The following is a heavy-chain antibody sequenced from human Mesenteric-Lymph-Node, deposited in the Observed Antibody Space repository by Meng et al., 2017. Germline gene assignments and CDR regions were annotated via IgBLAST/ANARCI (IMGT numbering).Heavy chain of an antibody. V-gene: IGHV3-21*01. CDR2: ISTGSSYR. D-gene: IGHD2-15*01. Sequence: GESLKISCAASGLTFNNYGMSWVRQAPGKGLEWLSSISTGSSYRYYADSVKGRFTISRDDAQNSLYLQMNSLRVEDTAVYYCARDEYCGGGGCLTEYSHDWGRGTLVTVSS. J-gene: IGHJ1*01. CDR1: GLTFNNYG. CDR3: ARDEYCGGGGCLTEYSHD.